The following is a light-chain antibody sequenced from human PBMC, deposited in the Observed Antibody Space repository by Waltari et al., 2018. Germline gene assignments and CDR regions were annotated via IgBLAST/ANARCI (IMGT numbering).Light chain of an antibody. CDR3: CSYAGSPTYVL. J-gene: IGLJ2*01. CDR1: SSDVGTYDL. Sequence: QSALIQPASVSGTPGQSIIISCTGTSSDVGTYDLVSWYQQHPGKVPKVLIYGVNKRPSGISDRFSGSNSGNTASLTISGLQAEDEADYYCCSYAGSPTYVLFGGGTTLTVL. CDR2: GVN. V-gene: IGLV2-23*02.